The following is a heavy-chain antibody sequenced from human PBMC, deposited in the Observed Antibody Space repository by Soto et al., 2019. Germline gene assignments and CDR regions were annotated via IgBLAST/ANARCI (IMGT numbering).Heavy chain of an antibody. V-gene: IGHV1-69*18. CDR3: ARRFSTNYHMDV. CDR2: IIPVFGTP. D-gene: IGHD2-8*01. CDR1: GGTLSSYA. J-gene: IGHJ6*02. Sequence: QVQLVQSGAEVKKPGSSVKVSCKTSGGTLSSYAFNWVRRAPGQGLEWMGRIIPVFGTPNFAQKFQGKVTFTPDASTTTTSMELTSLTSAGTAIYYCARRFSTNYHMDVCGPETAVTVSS.